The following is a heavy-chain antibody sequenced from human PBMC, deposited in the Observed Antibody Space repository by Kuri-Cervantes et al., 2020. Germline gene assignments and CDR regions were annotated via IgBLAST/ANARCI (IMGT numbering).Heavy chain of an antibody. CDR3: ARAFPVNYYYYGMDV. V-gene: IGHV3-30-3*01. CDR2: ISYDGSNK. CDR1: GFTLSSYA. D-gene: IGHD2-21*01. J-gene: IGHJ6*02. Sequence: GGSLRLSCAASGFTLSSYAMHWVRRAPGKGLEWVAVISYDGSNKYYADSVKGRFTISRDNSKNTLYLQMNSLRAEDTAVYYCARAFPVNYYYYGMDVWGQGTTVTVSS.